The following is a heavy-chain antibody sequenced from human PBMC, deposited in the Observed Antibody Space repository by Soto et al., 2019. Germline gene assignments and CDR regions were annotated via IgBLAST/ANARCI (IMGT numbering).Heavy chain of an antibody. J-gene: IGHJ4*02. CDR2: IKQDGSEK. V-gene: IGHV3-7*05. Sequence: EVQLVESGGDLVQPGGSLRLSCAASGFPFSSHWMTWVRQAPGKGLEWVAYIKQDGSEKYYVDSVMGRFTMSRDNTQSSLSLQMNTLRVEDSAVYYCARITSPGYFDSWGQGTLVTVSS. D-gene: IGHD1-20*01. CDR1: GFPFSSHW. CDR3: ARITSPGYFDS.